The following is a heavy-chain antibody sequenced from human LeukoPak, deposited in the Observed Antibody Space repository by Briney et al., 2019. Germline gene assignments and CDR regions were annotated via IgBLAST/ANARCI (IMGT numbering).Heavy chain of an antibody. D-gene: IGHD1-26*01. CDR2: ISGSGGGT. CDR1: GFTFSSYP. Sequence: GGSLRLSCAASGFTFSSYPMSWVPQAPEKGLEWLSTISGSGGGTYYADSVKGRFTISRDDSKNTLYLQMNSLRAEDTAVYYCVKDLGRYRNNCFDYWGQGTLVTVSS. CDR3: VKDLGRYRNNCFDY. V-gene: IGHV3-23*01. J-gene: IGHJ4*02.